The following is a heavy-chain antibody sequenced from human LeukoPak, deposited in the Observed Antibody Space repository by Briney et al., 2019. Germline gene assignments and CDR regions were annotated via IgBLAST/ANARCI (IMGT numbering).Heavy chain of an antibody. CDR2: IYYTET. Sequence: SETLSLTCTVSGGSISSYYWSWIRQPPGKGLEWIGYIYYTETSYNPSLKSRVTISADTSKNQFSLKLYSVTAADTAVYYCARGGAYGDLYFDYWGQGTLVTVSS. CDR3: ARGGAYGDLYFDY. CDR1: GGSISSYY. J-gene: IGHJ4*02. D-gene: IGHD4-17*01. V-gene: IGHV4-59*01.